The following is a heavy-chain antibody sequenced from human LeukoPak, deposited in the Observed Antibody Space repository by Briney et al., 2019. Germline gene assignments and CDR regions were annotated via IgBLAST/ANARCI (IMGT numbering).Heavy chain of an antibody. D-gene: IGHD6-13*01. Sequence: GGSLRLSCAASGFAITDHHMDWVRQAPGKGMEWVGRSQTTKPNSCTTEYAASVKGRFTISRDDSKNSLYLQLNSLKTEDTAVYYYVRVVTTSSGWYHFDNWGQGTLVTVSS. CDR2: SQTTKPNSCTT. J-gene: IGHJ4*02. CDR1: GFAITDHH. V-gene: IGHV3-72*01. CDR3: VRVVTTSSGWYHFDN.